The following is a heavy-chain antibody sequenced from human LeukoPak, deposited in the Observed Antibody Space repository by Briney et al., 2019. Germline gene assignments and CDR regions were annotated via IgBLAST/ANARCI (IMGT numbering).Heavy chain of an antibody. V-gene: IGHV3-23*01. CDR2: ISGSGGST. J-gene: IGHJ4*02. Sequence: GGSLRLSCAASGFTFSSYAMSWVRQAPGEGLEWVSAISGSGGSTYYADSVKGRFTISRDNSKNTLYLQMNSLRAEDTAVYYCAKDLWTDRSGWNYFDYWGQGTLVTVSS. CDR3: AKDLWTDRSGWNYFDY. CDR1: GFTFSSYA. D-gene: IGHD6-19*01.